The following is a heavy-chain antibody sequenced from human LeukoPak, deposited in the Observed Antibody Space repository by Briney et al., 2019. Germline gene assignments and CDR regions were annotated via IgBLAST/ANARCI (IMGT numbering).Heavy chain of an antibody. CDR1: GYTFTSYD. CDR3: ARGVRQQLVQYYFDY. V-gene: IGHV1-8*01. D-gene: IGHD6-13*01. Sequence: ASVKVSCKASGYTFTSYDINWVRQATGQGLELMGWMNPNSGNTGYAQKFQGRVTMTRNTSISTAYMELSSLRSEDTAVYYCARGVRQQLVQYYFDYWGQGTLVTVSS. CDR2: MNPNSGNT. J-gene: IGHJ4*02.